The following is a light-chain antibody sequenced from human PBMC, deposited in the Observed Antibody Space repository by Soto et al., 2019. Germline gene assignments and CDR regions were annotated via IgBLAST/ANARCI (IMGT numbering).Light chain of an antibody. CDR2: GAT. CDR1: QSVSSSH. J-gene: IGKJ4*01. CDR3: QQYSSSPPLT. Sequence: EIVLTQSPGTLSLSPGERATLSCRASQSVSSSHLAWYQQKPGQAPRLLIYGATSRATGIPDRFSGSGSGTDFTLTISRLEPEDFAVYYCQQYSSSPPLTFGGGTKVEIK. V-gene: IGKV3-20*01.